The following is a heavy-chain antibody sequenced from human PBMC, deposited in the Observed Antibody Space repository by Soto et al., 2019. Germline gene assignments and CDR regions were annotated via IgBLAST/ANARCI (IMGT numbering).Heavy chain of an antibody. CDR2: IWYDGSNK. V-gene: IGHV3-33*01. CDR3: ARYGHRESDIVATIYYFDY. CDR1: GFTVSSYG. J-gene: IGHJ4*02. D-gene: IGHD5-12*01. Sequence: PAGSLRLSCAASGFTVSSYGMHWFRQAPGKGLEWVAVIWYDGSNKYYADSVKGRFTISRDNSKNTLYLQMNSLRAEDTAVYYCARYGHRESDIVATIYYFDYWGQGTLVTVSS.